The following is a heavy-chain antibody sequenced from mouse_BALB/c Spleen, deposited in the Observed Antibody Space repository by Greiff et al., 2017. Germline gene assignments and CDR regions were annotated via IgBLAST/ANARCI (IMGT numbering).Heavy chain of an antibody. CDR1: GYTFTGYT. D-gene: IGHD2-3*01. CDR3: ARWPDVVTADGLAY. J-gene: IGHJ3*01. CDR2: INPSSGYT. Sequence: VQLQQSGAELARPGASVKMSCKASGYTFTGYTMHWVKQRPGQGLEWIGYINPSSGYTNYNQKFKDKATLTADKSSSTAYMQLSSLTSEDSAVYYCARWPDVVTADGLAYWGQGTLVTVSA. V-gene: IGHV1-4*01.